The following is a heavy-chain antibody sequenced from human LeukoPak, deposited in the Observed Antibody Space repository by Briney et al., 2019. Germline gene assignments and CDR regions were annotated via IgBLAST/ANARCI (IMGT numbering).Heavy chain of an antibody. Sequence: PGGSLRLSCAASGFTFSSYWMSWVRQAPGKGLEWVSAINGRGDNTYYADFVKGRFTISRDNSKSTVYLQMNSLRTEDTAVYYCAKDRVSPGFNWFDPWGQGTLVTVSS. J-gene: IGHJ5*02. V-gene: IGHV3-23*01. CDR1: GFTFSSYW. CDR2: INGRGDNT. CDR3: AKDRVSPGFNWFDP. D-gene: IGHD2/OR15-2a*01.